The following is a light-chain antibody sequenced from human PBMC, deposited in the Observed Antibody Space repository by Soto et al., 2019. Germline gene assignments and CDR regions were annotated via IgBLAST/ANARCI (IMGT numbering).Light chain of an antibody. Sequence: QSALTQPASVSGAPGQSIAISCTGTSSDVGGYNYVSWYQHHPGKAPKLMVYDVSNRPSGVSNRFSGSKFGNTASLTISGLQAEDEADYYCSSYTSSSTYVFGTGTRSPS. V-gene: IGLV2-14*03. CDR3: SSYTSSSTYV. J-gene: IGLJ1*01. CDR1: SSDVGGYNY. CDR2: DVS.